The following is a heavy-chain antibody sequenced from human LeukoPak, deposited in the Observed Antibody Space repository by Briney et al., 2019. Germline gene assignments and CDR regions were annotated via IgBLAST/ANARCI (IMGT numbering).Heavy chain of an antibody. Sequence: ASVKVSCTASGYTFTGYYMHWVRQAPGQGLEWMGWINPNSGGTNYAQKFQGRVTMTRDTSISTAYMELSRLRSDDTAVYYCASSTTEDPYYYMDVWGKGTTVTISS. V-gene: IGHV1-2*02. J-gene: IGHJ6*03. CDR3: ASSTTEDPYYYMDV. CDR1: GYTFTGYY. CDR2: INPNSGGT. D-gene: IGHD2/OR15-2a*01.